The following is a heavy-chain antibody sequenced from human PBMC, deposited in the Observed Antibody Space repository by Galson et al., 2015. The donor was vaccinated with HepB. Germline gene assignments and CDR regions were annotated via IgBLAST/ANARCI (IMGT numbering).Heavy chain of an antibody. CDR2: FDPEDGET. Sequence: SVKVSCKVSGYTLTELSMHWVRQAPGKGLEWMGGFDPEDGETIYAQKFQGRVTMTEDTSTDTAYMELSSLRSEDTAVYYCATAKYSYGPTFDYWGQGTLVTVSS. J-gene: IGHJ4*02. D-gene: IGHD5-18*01. V-gene: IGHV1-24*01. CDR3: ATAKYSYGPTFDY. CDR1: GYTLTELS.